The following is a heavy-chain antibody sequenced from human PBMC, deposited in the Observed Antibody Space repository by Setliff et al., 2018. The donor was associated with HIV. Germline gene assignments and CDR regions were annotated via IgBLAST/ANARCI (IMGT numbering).Heavy chain of an antibody. CDR3: ARARTGWYNFDY. Sequence: PGGSLRLSCAASGVTFSGYAMSWVRQAHGKGLAWVSTISISGGTTYYADSVKGRFTISRDNSRNTLYVVMNSLRVEDTAVYYCARARTGWYNFDYWGQGTPVTVSS. CDR1: GVTFSGYA. CDR2: ISISGGTT. J-gene: IGHJ4*02. V-gene: IGHV3-23*01. D-gene: IGHD6-19*01.